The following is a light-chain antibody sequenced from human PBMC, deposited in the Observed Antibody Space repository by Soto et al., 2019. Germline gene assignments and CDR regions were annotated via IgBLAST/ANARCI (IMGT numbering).Light chain of an antibody. V-gene: IGKV3-20*01. Sequence: EIVLTQSPGTLSLSPGERGTLSCRASQSVSSSHLAWYQQKPGQAPRRLSYGASSSATGIPDRFSGSGYGTDFSLTISRLEPEDVAVYYCQQYGSSPWTFGQGTKVEVK. CDR3: QQYGSSPWT. CDR1: QSVSSSH. CDR2: GAS. J-gene: IGKJ1*01.